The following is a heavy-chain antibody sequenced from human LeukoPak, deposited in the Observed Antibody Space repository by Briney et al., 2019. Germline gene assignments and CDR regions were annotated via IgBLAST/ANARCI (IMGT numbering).Heavy chain of an antibody. J-gene: IGHJ5*02. CDR2: INHSGST. CDR3: ARGPKYYDILTGTRARGYWFDP. D-gene: IGHD3-9*01. Sequence: SETLSLTCAVYGGSFSGYYWSWIRQPPGKGLEWIGEINHSGSTNYNPSLKSRVTISVDTSKNQFSLQLSSVTAADTAVYYCARGPKYYDILTGTRARGYWFDPWGQGTLVTVSS. V-gene: IGHV4-34*01. CDR1: GGSFSGYY.